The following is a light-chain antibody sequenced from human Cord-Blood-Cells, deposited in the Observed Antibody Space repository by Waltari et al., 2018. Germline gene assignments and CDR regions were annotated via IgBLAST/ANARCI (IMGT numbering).Light chain of an antibody. CDR3: QQRSNWPPWT. J-gene: IGKJ1*01. CDR1: QSVSSY. V-gene: IGKV3-11*01. CDR2: DAS. Sequence: EIVLTQSPATLSLSPGERATLSCRASQSVSSYLAWYQQKPGQAPRLLIYDASNRATGSPARFSGSGSGTAFTLTISSLGPEDFAVYYCQQRSNWPPWTFGQGTKVEIK.